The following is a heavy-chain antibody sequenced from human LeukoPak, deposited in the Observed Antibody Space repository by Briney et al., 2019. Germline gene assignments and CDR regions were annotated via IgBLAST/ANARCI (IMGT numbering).Heavy chain of an antibody. D-gene: IGHD2/OR15-2a*01. Sequence: GRSLRLSCAASGFTFSDYAMHWVRQAPGKGLRWVAVISYGGDNEYYADSVKGRFTISRDNSQHTLYLQMNSLRPEDTAVYYCARNKPITAFFGMDVWGQGTAVTVSS. CDR3: ARNKPITAFFGMDV. J-gene: IGHJ6*02. CDR1: GFTFSDYA. CDR2: ISYGGDNE. V-gene: IGHV3-30*04.